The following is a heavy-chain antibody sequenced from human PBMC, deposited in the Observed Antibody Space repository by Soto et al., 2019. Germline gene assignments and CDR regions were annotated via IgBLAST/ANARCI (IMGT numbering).Heavy chain of an antibody. D-gene: IGHD1-7*01. V-gene: IGHV3-49*03. CDR1: GFTFGDYA. CDR3: TRGTYNWNYWFDP. Sequence: GGSLRLSCTASGFTFGDYAMSWFRQAPGKGLEWVGFIRSKAYGGTTEYAATVKGRFTISRDDSKSIAYLQMNSLKTEDTAVYYCTRGTYNWNYWFDPWGQGTLVTVSS. J-gene: IGHJ5*02. CDR2: IRSKAYGGTT.